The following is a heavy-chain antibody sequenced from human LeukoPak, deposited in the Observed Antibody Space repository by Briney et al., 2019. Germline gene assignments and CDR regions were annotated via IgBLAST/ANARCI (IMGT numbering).Heavy chain of an antibody. V-gene: IGHV4-34*01. CDR1: GGSFSGHY. J-gene: IGHJ4*02. CDR2: INHSGST. D-gene: IGHD2-8*01. CDR3: ARGGRIVPFDY. Sequence: SETLSLTCAVYGGSFSGHYWSWIRQPPGKGLEWIGEINHSGSTNYNPSLKSRVTISVDTSKNQFSLKLSSVTAADTAVYYCARGGRIVPFDYWGQGTLVTVSS.